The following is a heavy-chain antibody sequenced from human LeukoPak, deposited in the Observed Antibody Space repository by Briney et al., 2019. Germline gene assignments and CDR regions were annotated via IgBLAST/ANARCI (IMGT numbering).Heavy chain of an antibody. CDR1: GFTFSSYG. CDR2: IYYSGST. Sequence: GSLRLSCAASGFTFSSYGMHWVRQAPGKGLEWIGSIYYSGSTYYNPSLKSRVTISVDTSKNQFSLKLSSVTAADTAVYYCARQAFGWELLDESPIFDYWGQGTLVTVSS. D-gene: IGHD1-26*01. J-gene: IGHJ4*02. V-gene: IGHV4-39*01. CDR3: ARQAFGWELLDESPIFDY.